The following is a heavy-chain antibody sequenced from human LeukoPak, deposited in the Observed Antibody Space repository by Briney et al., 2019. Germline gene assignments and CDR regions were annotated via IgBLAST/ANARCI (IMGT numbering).Heavy chain of an antibody. V-gene: IGHV3-74*03. D-gene: IGHD5-12*01. CDR2: INSDGNST. CDR1: GFTFSRYW. CDR3: AKSTLGGSRMDV. Sequence: GGSLRLSCAASGFTFSRYWMHWVRQAPGKGLVWVSRINSDGNSTTYADSVKGRFTISRDNAKNTLYLQMTSLRAEDTAVYHCAKSTLGGSRMDVWGKETTVTVSS. J-gene: IGHJ6*04.